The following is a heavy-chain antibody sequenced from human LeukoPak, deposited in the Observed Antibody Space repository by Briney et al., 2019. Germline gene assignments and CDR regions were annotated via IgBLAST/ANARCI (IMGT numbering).Heavy chain of an antibody. CDR2: IYHSGST. V-gene: IGHV4-38-2*02. D-gene: IGHD3-10*01. Sequence: SETLSLTCAVSDYSISSDYFWGWIRQPPGKGLEWIGNIYHSGSTYYNPSLKSRVTISVDTSKNQFSLDLSSVTAADTVVYYCARDYRGIRRAGHGFDIWGQRTMVTVSS. J-gene: IGHJ3*02. CDR3: ARDYRGIRRAGHGFDI. CDR1: DYSISSDYF.